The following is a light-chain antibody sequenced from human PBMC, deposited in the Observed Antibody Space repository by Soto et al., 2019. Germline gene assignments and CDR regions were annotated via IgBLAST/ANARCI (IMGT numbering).Light chain of an antibody. CDR3: QQYNSYSWT. V-gene: IGKV1-5*01. Sequence: DIQMTQSPSTLSASVGDRVTITCRASPSISSWLAWYQQKPGKAPKLLIYDASTLESGVPSRFSGSRSGTEFTLAISSLQPDDFATYYCQQYNSYSWTFGQGTKVDIK. J-gene: IGKJ1*01. CDR2: DAS. CDR1: PSISSW.